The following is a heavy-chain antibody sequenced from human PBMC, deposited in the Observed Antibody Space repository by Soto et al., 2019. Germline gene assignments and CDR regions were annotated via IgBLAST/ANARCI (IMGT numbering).Heavy chain of an antibody. Sequence: PGGSLRLSCAAFGFTVSGKKYVAWARQAPGKGLEWVSALYDLDGTYYADSVKGRFTTSSDSSRTTVYLQMNDLRPDDTAVYSCATWHLREHAYDIWGQGTTVTVSS. CDR2: LYDLDGT. V-gene: IGHV3-53*01. J-gene: IGHJ3*02. CDR3: ATWHLREHAYDI. D-gene: IGHD3-10*01. CDR1: GFTVSGKKY.